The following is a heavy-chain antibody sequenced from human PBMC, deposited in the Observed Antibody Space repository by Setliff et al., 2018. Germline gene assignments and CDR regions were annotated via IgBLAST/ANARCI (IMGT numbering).Heavy chain of an antibody. Sequence: ASVKVSCKVSGGTFINYGINWVRQAPGQGLEWMGRIIPKFGASTYAQKFRGRVTITADTSAGTTYMELSSPRSEDTAVYYCARGTNVLLWFGESFDYWGQGTLVTVSS. CDR1: GGTFINYG. D-gene: IGHD3-10*01. V-gene: IGHV1-69*06. CDR2: IIPKFGAS. CDR3: ARGTNVLLWFGESFDY. J-gene: IGHJ4*02.